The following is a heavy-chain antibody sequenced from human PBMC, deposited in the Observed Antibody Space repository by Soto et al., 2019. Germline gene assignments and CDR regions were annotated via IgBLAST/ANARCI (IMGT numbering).Heavy chain of an antibody. J-gene: IGHJ6*02. CDR3: ARDPHSGPQQNYYYGMDV. CDR1: GGSISSGGYY. D-gene: IGHD2-15*01. Sequence: QVQLQESGPGLVKPSQTLSLTCTVSGGSISSGGYYWSCIRQHPGKRLEWIGYIYYSGSTYYNPSLKSRVTISVDTSKNQFSLKLSSVTAADTAVYYCARDPHSGPQQNYYYGMDVWGQGTTVTVSS. V-gene: IGHV4-31*03. CDR2: IYYSGST.